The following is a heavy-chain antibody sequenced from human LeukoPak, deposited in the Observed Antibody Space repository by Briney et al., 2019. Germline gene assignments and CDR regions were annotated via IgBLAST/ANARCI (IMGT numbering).Heavy chain of an antibody. CDR3: AREKKDGSGSYYSLGY. Sequence: ASVKVSCKASRGTFSSYAISWVRQAPGQGLEWMGGIIPIFGTANYAQKFQGRVKITADESTSTAYMELSSLRSEDTAVYYCAREKKDGSGSYYSLGYWGQGTLVTVSS. D-gene: IGHD3-10*01. CDR2: IIPIFGTA. CDR1: RGTFSSYA. J-gene: IGHJ4*02. V-gene: IGHV1-69*13.